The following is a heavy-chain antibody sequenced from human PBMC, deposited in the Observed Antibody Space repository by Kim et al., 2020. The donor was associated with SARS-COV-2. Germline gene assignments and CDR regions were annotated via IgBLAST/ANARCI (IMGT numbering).Heavy chain of an antibody. J-gene: IGHJ6*02. CDR2: ISWNSGSR. CDR1: GFTFDDYA. CDR3: AKDNFHYYGSGSYYHEGSNGMDV. D-gene: IGHD3-10*01. V-gene: IGHV3-9*01. Sequence: GGSLRLSCAASGFTFDDYAMHWVRQAPGKGMEWVSGISWNSGSRGYADSVKGRFTISRANAKNSLYPQMNRLKAEDTALYYCAKDNFHYYGSGSYYHEGSNGMDVWGQGTTVTVSS.